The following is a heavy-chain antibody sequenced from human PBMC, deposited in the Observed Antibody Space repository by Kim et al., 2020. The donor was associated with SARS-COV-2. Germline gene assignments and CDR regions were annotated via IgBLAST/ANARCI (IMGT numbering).Heavy chain of an antibody. D-gene: IGHD3-9*01. CDR3: ARDPRYFDWLLPQ. J-gene: IGHJ4*02. Sequence: YNPSIKSRVTISVDTSKNQFSLKLSSVTAADTAVYYCARDPRYFDWLLPQWGQGTLVTVSS. V-gene: IGHV4-59*01.